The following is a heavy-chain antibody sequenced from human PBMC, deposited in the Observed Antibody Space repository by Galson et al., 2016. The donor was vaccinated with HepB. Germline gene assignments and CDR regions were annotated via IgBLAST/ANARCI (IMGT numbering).Heavy chain of an antibody. Sequence: SVKVSCKASDHTFSTYGITWVRQAPGQGLEWMGWISPEKGNTIYAQKLQGRVTLTTDTSTRTACLELRSLRSDDTAVYYCAGDGEQLIPTAYWGQGTQVTVSS. CDR3: AGDGEQLIPTAY. CDR2: ISPEKGNT. CDR1: DHTFSTYG. J-gene: IGHJ4*02. D-gene: IGHD6-13*01. V-gene: IGHV1-18*01.